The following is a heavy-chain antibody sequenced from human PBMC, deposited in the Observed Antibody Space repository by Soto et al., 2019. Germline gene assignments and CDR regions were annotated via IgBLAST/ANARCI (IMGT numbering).Heavy chain of an antibody. Sequence: GGSLRHSWAASGFTFSNYAMHWVRQAPGKGLEWVSTIKDSGESTFYLDSVRGRFTISRDNSKDTLYLQMTSLRVEDTALYHCVKGGASYTSCWYANWGQGILVTVSS. CDR3: VKGGASYTSCWYAN. CDR1: GFTFSNYA. V-gene: IGHV3-23*01. J-gene: IGHJ4*02. CDR2: IKDSGEST. D-gene: IGHD6-13*01.